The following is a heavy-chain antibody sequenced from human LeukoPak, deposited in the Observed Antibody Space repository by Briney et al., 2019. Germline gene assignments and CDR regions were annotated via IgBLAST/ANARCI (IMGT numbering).Heavy chain of an antibody. J-gene: IGHJ4*02. D-gene: IGHD3-3*01. Sequence: PGGSLRLSCAASGFTFSSYWMHWVRQAPGKGLVWVSRINSDGSSTSYADSVKGRFTISRDNAKNTLYLQTNSLRAEDTAVYYCARQAYQYYDFWSGYHDYWGQGTLVTVSS. V-gene: IGHV3-74*01. CDR1: GFTFSSYW. CDR3: ARQAYQYYDFWSGYHDY. CDR2: INSDGSST.